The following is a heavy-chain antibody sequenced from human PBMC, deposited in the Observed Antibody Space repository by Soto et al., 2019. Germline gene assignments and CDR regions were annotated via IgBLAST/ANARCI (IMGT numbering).Heavy chain of an antibody. V-gene: IGHV4-31*03. J-gene: IGHJ6*02. CDR3: ARDQPSPYGSGSSMDG. CDR2: IYYSGST. Sequence: PSETLSLTCTVSGGSISSGGYYWSWIRQHPGKGLEWIGYIYYSGSTYYNPSLKSRVTISVDTSKNQFSLKLSSVTAADTAVYYCARDQPSPYGSGSSMDGWGQGTTVTVSS. D-gene: IGHD3-10*01. CDR1: GGSISSGGYY.